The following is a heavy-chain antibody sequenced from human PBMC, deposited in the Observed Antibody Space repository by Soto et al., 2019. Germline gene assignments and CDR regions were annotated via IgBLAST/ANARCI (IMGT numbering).Heavy chain of an antibody. CDR1: GSSITSGGYY. Sequence: TSETLSLTCTVSGSSITSGGYYWSWSRQHPGMGLEWIGYIYYSGSTNYIPSLKSRVTISVDTSKNQFSLKLSSVTAADTAVYHCARGGIMITFGRVSGIDVWGQGTTVTVSS. V-gene: IGHV4-61*08. CDR2: IYYSGST. D-gene: IGHD3-16*01. J-gene: IGHJ6*02. CDR3: ARGGIMITFGRVSGIDV.